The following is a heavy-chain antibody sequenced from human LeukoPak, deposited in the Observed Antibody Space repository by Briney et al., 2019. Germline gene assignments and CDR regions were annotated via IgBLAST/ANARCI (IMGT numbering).Heavy chain of an antibody. D-gene: IGHD3-10*01. V-gene: IGHV1-46*01. CDR2: INPSGGST. CDR3: ARMVRGTYYFDY. CDR1: GYTFTGYY. Sequence: ASVKVSCKASGYTFTGYYMHWVRQAPGQGLEWMGIINPSGGSTSYAQKFQGRVTMTRDMSTSTVYMELSSLRSEDTAVYYCARMVRGTYYFDYWGQGTLVTVSS. J-gene: IGHJ4*02.